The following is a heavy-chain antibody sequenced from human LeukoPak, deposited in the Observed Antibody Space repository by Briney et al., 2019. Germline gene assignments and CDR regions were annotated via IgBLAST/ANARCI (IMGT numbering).Heavy chain of an antibody. V-gene: IGHV4-59*01. CDR1: GGSISTYY. J-gene: IGHJ6*03. CDR2: IYYSGTT. Sequence: SETLSLTCTVSGGSISTYYWSWIRQPPGKGLEWIGYIYYSGTTNYNPSLKSRVTISVDTSKNQFSLKLSSVTTADTAVYYCARAPSYYYYMDVWGKGTTVTVSS. CDR3: ARAPSYYYYMDV.